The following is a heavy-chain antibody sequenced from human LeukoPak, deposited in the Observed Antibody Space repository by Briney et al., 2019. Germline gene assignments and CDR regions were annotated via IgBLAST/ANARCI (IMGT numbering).Heavy chain of an antibody. CDR2: IIPIFGTA. Sequence: GSSVKVSCKASGGTFSSYAISWVRQAPGQGLEWMGGIIPIFGTANYAQKFQGRVTITADESTSTAYMELSSLRSEDTAVYYCARDRVDSSGYYYYFDYWGQGTLVTVSS. J-gene: IGHJ4*02. D-gene: IGHD3-22*01. CDR1: GGTFSSYA. V-gene: IGHV1-69*01. CDR3: ARDRVDSSGYYYYFDY.